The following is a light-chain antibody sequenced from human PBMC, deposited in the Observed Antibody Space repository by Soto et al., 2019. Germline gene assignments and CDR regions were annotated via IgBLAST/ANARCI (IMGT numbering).Light chain of an antibody. J-gene: IGKJ2*01. CDR2: GAS. CDR1: QSVSSSY. Sequence: IVLTQSPGTLSLSPGERATLSCRASQSVSSSYLAWYQQKPGQAPRLLIYGASSRATGIPDRFSGSGSGKDLPLTISRLEPEDFAVYYCPQYGSSPYTFGQGTKLEIK. CDR3: PQYGSSPYT. V-gene: IGKV3-20*01.